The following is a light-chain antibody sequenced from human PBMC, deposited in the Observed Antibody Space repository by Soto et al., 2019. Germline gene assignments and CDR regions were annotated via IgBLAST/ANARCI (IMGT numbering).Light chain of an antibody. V-gene: IGLV2-14*01. CDR1: SSDVGGYKY. CDR2: DVT. CDR3: SSYTTSSSYV. J-gene: IGLJ1*01. Sequence: QSVLTQPASVSGSPGQSIAISCTGTSSDVGGYKYVSWYQQHPGKAPKLLIYDVTNRPSGASDRFSGSKSGNTASPTISGLQSEDEADYYCSSYTTSSSYVFGTGTKVTVL.